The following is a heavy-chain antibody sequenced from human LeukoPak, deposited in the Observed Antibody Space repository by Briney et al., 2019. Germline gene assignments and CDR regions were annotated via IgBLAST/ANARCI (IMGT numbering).Heavy chain of an antibody. J-gene: IGHJ4*02. V-gene: IGHV4-34*01. D-gene: IGHD5-24*01. CDR2: INHSGST. Sequence: SETLSLTCAVYGGSFSGYYWSWIRQPPGKGLEWIGEINHSGSTNYNPSLKSRVTISVDTSKNQFSLKLSSVTAADTAVYNCARGEIIKSWDYWGQGTLVTVSS. CDR1: GGSFSGYY. CDR3: ARGEIIKSWDY.